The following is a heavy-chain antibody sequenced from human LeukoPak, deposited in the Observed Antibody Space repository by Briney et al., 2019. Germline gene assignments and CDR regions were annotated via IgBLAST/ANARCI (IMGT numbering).Heavy chain of an antibody. J-gene: IGHJ4*02. Sequence: KPSETLSLTCTVSGGSISSGDYYWSWIRQPPGKGLEWIGYIYYSGSTYYNPSLKSRVTISVDTSKNQFSLKLSSVTAADTAVYYCARVVLVDFWSGYSSTTPLNFDYWGQGTLVTVSS. V-gene: IGHV4-30-4*08. CDR1: GGSISSGDYY. D-gene: IGHD3-3*01. CDR2: IYYSGST. CDR3: ARVVLVDFWSGYSSTTPLNFDY.